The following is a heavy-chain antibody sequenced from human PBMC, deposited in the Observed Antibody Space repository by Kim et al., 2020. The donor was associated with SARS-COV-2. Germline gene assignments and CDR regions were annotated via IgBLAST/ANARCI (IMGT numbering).Heavy chain of an antibody. Sequence: SETLSLTCAVYGGSFSGYYWSWIRQPPGKGLEWIGEINHSGSTNYNPSLKSRVTISVDTSKNQFSLKLSSVTAADTAVYYCARRLDSSSWYNDYWGQGTLVTVSS. V-gene: IGHV4-34*01. J-gene: IGHJ4*02. D-gene: IGHD6-13*01. CDR1: GGSFSGYY. CDR2: INHSGST. CDR3: ARRLDSSSWYNDY.